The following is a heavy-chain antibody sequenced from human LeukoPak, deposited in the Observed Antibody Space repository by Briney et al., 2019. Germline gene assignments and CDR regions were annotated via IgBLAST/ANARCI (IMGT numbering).Heavy chain of an antibody. Sequence: GGSLRLSCAGSGFTFSNHWMTWVRQATGKGLEWVANIKGDGSEENYVESVKGRFSISRDNAKNALYLQMNSLRIEDTAVYYCEAYGSVWGQGTLVAVSS. V-gene: IGHV3-7*03. CDR2: IKGDGSEE. D-gene: IGHD3-10*01. CDR1: GFTFSNHW. J-gene: IGHJ4*02. CDR3: EAYGSV.